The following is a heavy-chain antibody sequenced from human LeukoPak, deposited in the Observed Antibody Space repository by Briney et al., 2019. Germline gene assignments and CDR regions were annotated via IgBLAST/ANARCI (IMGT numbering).Heavy chain of an antibody. CDR2: ISSSGSNI. Sequence: GGSLRLSCAASGFTFSDYYMSWIRQAPGKGLEWVSYISSSGSNIYYADSVKGRFTISRDNAKNSLYLEINNLRAEDTAVYYCARCGSSSPDFDYWGQGTLVTVSS. CDR1: GFTFSDYY. CDR3: ARCGSSSPDFDY. D-gene: IGHD6-6*01. J-gene: IGHJ4*02. V-gene: IGHV3-11*04.